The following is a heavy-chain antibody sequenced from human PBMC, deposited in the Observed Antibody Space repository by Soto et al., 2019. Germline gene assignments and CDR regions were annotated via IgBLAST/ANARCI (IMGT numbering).Heavy chain of an antibody. Sequence: GGSLRLSCAASGFTLHDHAIHWVRQAPGKGLEWVAVISYNGNNKYYADSVKGRFTISRDNSKNTVYLQMNSLRLEDTAVYYCARGPSYSESYFDYWGQGTLVTVSS. CDR3: ARGPSYSESYFDY. D-gene: IGHD4-4*01. CDR1: GFTLHDHA. J-gene: IGHJ4*02. V-gene: IGHV3-30*03. CDR2: ISYNGNNK.